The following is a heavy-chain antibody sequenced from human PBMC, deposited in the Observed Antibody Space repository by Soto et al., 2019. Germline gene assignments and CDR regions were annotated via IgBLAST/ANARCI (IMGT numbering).Heavy chain of an antibody. CDR3: ARASGYFDL. J-gene: IGHJ2*01. V-gene: IGHV3-72*01. Sequence: GGSLRLSCAASGFTFSDHYMDWVRQAPGKGLEWVGRTRNKANSYTTEYAASVRGRFTISRDDSKNSLYLQMNSLKTEDTAVYYCARASGYFDLWGRGTLVTVSS. CDR2: TRNKANSYTT. CDR1: GFTFSDHY.